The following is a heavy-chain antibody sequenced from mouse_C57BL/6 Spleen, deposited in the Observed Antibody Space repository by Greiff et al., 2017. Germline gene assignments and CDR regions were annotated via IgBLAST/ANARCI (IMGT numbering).Heavy chain of an antibody. Sequence: DVHLVESGGGLVQPGGSLKLSCAASGFTFSDYYMYWVRQTPEKRLEWVAYISNGGGSTYYPDTVKGRFAISRDNAKNTLYLQMSRLKSEDTAMYYCARGYSNYGGFAYWGQGTLVTVSA. CDR2: ISNGGGST. J-gene: IGHJ3*01. CDR3: ARGYSNYGGFAY. V-gene: IGHV5-12*01. CDR1: GFTFSDYY. D-gene: IGHD2-5*01.